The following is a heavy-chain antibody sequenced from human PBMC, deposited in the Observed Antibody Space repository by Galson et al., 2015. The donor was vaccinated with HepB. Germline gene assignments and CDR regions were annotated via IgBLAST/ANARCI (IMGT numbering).Heavy chain of an antibody. Sequence: SLRLSCAASGFTFSSYGMHWVRQAPGKGLEWVAVIWYDGSNKYYADSVKGRFTISRDNSKNTLYLQMNSLRAEDTAVYYCARLVGAPEGYYYYYGMDVWGQGTTVTVSS. D-gene: IGHD1-26*01. CDR1: GFTFSSYG. CDR2: IWYDGSNK. V-gene: IGHV3-33*01. CDR3: ARLVGAPEGYYYYYGMDV. J-gene: IGHJ6*02.